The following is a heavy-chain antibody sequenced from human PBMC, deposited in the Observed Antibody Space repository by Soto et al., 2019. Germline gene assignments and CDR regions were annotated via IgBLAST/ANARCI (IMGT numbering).Heavy chain of an antibody. CDR2: INPSGGRT. CDR1: GNSFTTYY. D-gene: IGHD3-22*01. Sequence: GASVKVSCKASGNSFTTYYMHWVRQAPGRGLEWMGIINPSGGRTTYAQKSQGRVTMTRDTSTSTFHMELSSLTSEDTAVYYCAGLYHYDSSGYYDYWGQGTLVTVSS. J-gene: IGHJ4*02. V-gene: IGHV1-46*01. CDR3: AGLYHYDSSGYYDY.